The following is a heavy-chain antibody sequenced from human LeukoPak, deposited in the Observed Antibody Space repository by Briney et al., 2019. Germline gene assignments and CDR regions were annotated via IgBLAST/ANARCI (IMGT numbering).Heavy chain of an antibody. D-gene: IGHD2-15*01. V-gene: IGHV3-64*01. Sequence: AGSLRLSCAASGFTFSTYAMHWVRQTPGKGLEYVSAISTNGGSTYYANSVKGRFTISRDNSKNTLYLQMGSLRAEDMAVYYCARYCSGVSCYSGYDYWGQGTLVSVSS. CDR1: GFTFSTYA. CDR2: ISTNGGST. CDR3: ARYCSGVSCYSGYDY. J-gene: IGHJ4*02.